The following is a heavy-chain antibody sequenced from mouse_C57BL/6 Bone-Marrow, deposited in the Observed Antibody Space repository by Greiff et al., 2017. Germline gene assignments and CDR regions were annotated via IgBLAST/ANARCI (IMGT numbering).Heavy chain of an antibody. Sequence: EVQLQQSGAELVRPGSSVKMSCTTSGYTFTSYGMNWVKQRPGQGLEWIGYIYNGYSYTEYTQKFKGTATLTSDTSSRTAYLQLSSLTSEDSAVYFCAREYGNYVYWAMDYWGQGTSVTVSS. V-gene: IGHV1-58*01. CDR1: GYTFTSYG. J-gene: IGHJ4*01. CDR3: AREYGNYVYWAMDY. CDR2: IYNGYSYT. D-gene: IGHD2-10*02.